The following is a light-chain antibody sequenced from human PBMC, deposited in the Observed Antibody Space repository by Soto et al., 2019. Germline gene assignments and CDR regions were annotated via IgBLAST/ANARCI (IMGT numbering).Light chain of an antibody. J-gene: IGLJ2*01. Sequence: QSALTQPASVSGSPGQSITISCIGTSSDVGAYDLVSWYQQHPGKAPKLMIYEVTKRPSGVPDRFSGSKSGNTASLTVSGLQADDEADYFCSSYAGSSNFVLFGGGTKLTVL. CDR3: SSYAGSSNFVL. V-gene: IGLV2-8*01. CDR1: SSDVGAYDL. CDR2: EVT.